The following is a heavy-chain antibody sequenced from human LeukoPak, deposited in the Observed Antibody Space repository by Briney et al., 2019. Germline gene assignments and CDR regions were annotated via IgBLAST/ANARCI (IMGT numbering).Heavy chain of an antibody. D-gene: IGHD2-2*01. V-gene: IGHV1-46*01. CDR2: INPSGGST. J-gene: IGHJ4*02. CDR1: GYTFTSYY. Sequence: ASVKVSCKACGYTFTSYYMHWVRQAPGQGLEWMGIINPSGGSTSYAQKFQGRVTMTRDMSTSTVYMELSSLRSEDTAVYYCARSGEDVPAAIHYWGQGTLVTVSS. CDR3: ARSGEDVPAAIHY.